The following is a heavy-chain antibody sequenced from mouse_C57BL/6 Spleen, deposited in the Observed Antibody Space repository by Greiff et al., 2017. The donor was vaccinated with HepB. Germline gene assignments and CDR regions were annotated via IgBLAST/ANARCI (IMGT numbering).Heavy chain of an antibody. CDR1: GYPFTSYG. CDR2: IYPRSGNI. CDR3: AHYYYGSSYVFDY. J-gene: IGHJ2*01. Sequence: VQLQQSGAELARPGASVKLSCKASGYPFTSYGISWVKQRTGQGLEWIGEIYPRSGNIYYNEKFKGKATLTADKSSSTAYMELRSLTSEDSAVYFCAHYYYGSSYVFDYWGQGTTLTVSS. D-gene: IGHD1-1*01. V-gene: IGHV1-81*01.